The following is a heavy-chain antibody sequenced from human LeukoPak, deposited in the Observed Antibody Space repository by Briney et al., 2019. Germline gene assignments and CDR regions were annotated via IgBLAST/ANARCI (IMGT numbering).Heavy chain of an antibody. D-gene: IGHD5-12*01. Sequence: SLRLSCAASGLTFDDYAMQWVRQAPGKGLEWVSGISWNSGSIGYAVSVKGRFTIFRDNAKNSLYLQMNSLRAEDTALYYCAKDIGNSGYDALYYWGQGTLVTVSS. CDR2: ISWNSGSI. J-gene: IGHJ4*02. CDR1: GLTFDDYA. V-gene: IGHV3-9*01. CDR3: AKDIGNSGYDALYY.